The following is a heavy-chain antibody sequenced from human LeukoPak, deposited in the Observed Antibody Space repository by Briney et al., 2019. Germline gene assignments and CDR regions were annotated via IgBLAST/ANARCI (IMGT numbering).Heavy chain of an antibody. CDR3: VREIFGLDY. CDR2: INRDGSKK. V-gene: IGHV3-7*01. CDR1: GFTFSSYW. J-gene: IGHJ4*02. Sequence: GGSVRLSCAASGFTFSSYWMNWVRQAPGKGLEWVANINRDGSKKYYVDSVKGRFTISRDNAKNSLYLQMNSLRAEDAAVYYCVREIFGLDYWGQGTLVTVSS. D-gene: IGHD3-10*01.